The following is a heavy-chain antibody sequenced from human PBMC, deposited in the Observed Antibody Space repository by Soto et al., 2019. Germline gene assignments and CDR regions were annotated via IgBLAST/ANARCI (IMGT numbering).Heavy chain of an antibody. D-gene: IGHD3-22*01. Sequence: VQLVESGGGVVQPGTSLRLSCAASGFTFSSYVMHWARQAPGKGLEWVAGIAHDGNANHYADSVKDRFTISRDNSRNTLYLQMSGLRHEDTALYYGATEDESSGHAGTFYHWGQGTLVTVSS. J-gene: IGHJ1*01. V-gene: IGHV3-30*03. CDR3: ATEDESSGHAGTFYH. CDR2: IAHDGNAN. CDR1: GFTFSSYV.